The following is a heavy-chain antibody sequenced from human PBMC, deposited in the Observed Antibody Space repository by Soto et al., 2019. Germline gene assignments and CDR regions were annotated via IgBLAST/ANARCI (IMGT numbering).Heavy chain of an antibody. CDR2: IYWDDDK. Sequence: QITLKESGPTLVKPTQTLTLTCTFSGFSLTTRGVGVGWIRQPPGKALECLALIYWDDDKRYSPSLQSRLSITKDTSKNQVVLTMTNVAPVDTATYYCAHIPNYYQYAWFDPWGQGTLVSVSS. CDR1: GFSLTTRGVG. J-gene: IGHJ5*02. CDR3: AHIPNYYQYAWFDP. V-gene: IGHV2-5*02. D-gene: IGHD3-16*01.